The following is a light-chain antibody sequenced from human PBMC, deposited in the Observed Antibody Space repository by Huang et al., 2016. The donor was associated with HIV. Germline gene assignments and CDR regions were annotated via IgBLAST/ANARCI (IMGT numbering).Light chain of an antibody. Sequence: EIVLTQSPATLSLSPGEGAILSFRASRSVGNYFAWFQQRPGQAPRLPIYDASTSATGIPDRFSGSGSETDFTLTVSSLEPEDFAVYYCQQRGSWPFTFGPGTKVDVK. CDR2: DAS. J-gene: IGKJ3*01. CDR1: RSVGNY. V-gene: IGKV3-11*01. CDR3: QQRGSWPFT.